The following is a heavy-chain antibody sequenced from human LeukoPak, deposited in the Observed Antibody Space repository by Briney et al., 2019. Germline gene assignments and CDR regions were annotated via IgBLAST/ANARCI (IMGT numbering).Heavy chain of an antibody. J-gene: IGHJ4*02. CDR1: GYTFTGYY. V-gene: IGHV1-2*02. D-gene: IGHD3-10*01. CDR2: INPNSGGT. CDR3: ARDLRGITMVRGVIKGLGY. Sequence: GDLVKVSCKASGYTFTGYYMHWVRQAPGQGLEWMGWINPNSGGTNYAQKFQGRVTMTRDTSISTAYMELSRLRSDDTAVYYCARDLRGITMVRGVIKGLGYWGQGTLVTVSS.